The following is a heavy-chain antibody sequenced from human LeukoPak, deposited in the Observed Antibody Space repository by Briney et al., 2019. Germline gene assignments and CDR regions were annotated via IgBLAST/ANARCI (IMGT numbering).Heavy chain of an antibody. Sequence: GGSLRLSCAASGFTFSSYSMNWLRQAPGKGLEWVSYISSSSSTIYYADSVKGRFTISRDNAKNSLYLQMNSLRAEDTAVYYCARSITMVRGVIENYFDYWGQGTLVTVSS. V-gene: IGHV3-48*01. D-gene: IGHD3-10*01. CDR1: GFTFSSYS. CDR2: ISSSSSTI. CDR3: ARSITMVRGVIENYFDY. J-gene: IGHJ4*02.